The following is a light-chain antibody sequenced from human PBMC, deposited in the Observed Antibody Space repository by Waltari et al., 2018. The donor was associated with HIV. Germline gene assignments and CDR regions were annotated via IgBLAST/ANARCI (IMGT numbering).Light chain of an antibody. Sequence: QTVLTQPPSVSAAPGGSVTNTCSGSISNIETNYVSWDQQIHGTAPKLLIYDSRRLPSGLPERYSGSKTATSATLGVTGLQTLDEPEYYGGTWHSSLNTPVFGGGSRLTLL. J-gene: IGLJ2*01. CDR3: GTWHSSLNTPV. CDR1: ISNIETNY. CDR2: DSR. V-gene: IGLV1-51*01.